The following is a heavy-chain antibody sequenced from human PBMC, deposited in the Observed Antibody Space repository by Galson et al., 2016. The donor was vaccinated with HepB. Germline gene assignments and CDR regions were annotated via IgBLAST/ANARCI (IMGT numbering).Heavy chain of an antibody. V-gene: IGHV1-18*01. CDR2: ISAYNGNSNT. D-gene: IGHD2-15*01. CDR3: ARDFCSGGSCSPPLGY. J-gene: IGHJ4*02. Sequence: SVKVSCKASGYTFGNYGISLVRQAPGQGLEWMAWISAYNGNSNTDYAQKFQGRVSMITDPSTSTAYMELTSLKSDDTAVYYCARDFCSGGSCSPPLGYWGQGTLVTVSS. CDR1: GYTFGNYG.